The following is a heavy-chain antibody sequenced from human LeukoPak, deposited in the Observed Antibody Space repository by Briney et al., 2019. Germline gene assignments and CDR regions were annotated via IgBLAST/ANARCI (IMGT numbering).Heavy chain of an antibody. CDR3: ARVEIAVTAYSDC. D-gene: IGHD6-19*01. J-gene: IGHJ4*02. Sequence: GGSLRLSCAASGFTFSNYWMHWVRQAPGKGPVWVSRINSDGRSTTYADSVKGRFTISRDNAKNTLYLQMNSLRAEDTAVYYCARVEIAVTAYSDCWGQGTLVTVSS. CDR1: GFTFSNYW. V-gene: IGHV3-74*01. CDR2: INSDGRST.